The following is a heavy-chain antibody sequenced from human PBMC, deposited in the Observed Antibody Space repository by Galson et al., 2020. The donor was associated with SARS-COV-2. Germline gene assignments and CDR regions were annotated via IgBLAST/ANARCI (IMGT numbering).Heavy chain of an antibody. CDR2: ITWNSGSV. CDR3: AKDKGKGDWPLYFFDY. CDR1: GFTFDDYA. Sequence: SLKISCAASGFTFDDYAMHWVRQAPGKGLEWVSGITWNSGSVAYADSVKGRFTISRDNAKNSLYLQVSSLRTEDTALYFCAKDKGKGDWPLYFFDYWGQGTLVTVSS. J-gene: IGHJ4*02. D-gene: IGHD2-21*02. V-gene: IGHV3-9*01.